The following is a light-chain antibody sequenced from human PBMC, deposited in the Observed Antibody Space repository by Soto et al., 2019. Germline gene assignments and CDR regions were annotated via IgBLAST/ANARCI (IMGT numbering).Light chain of an antibody. CDR1: SSDAGGYKY. V-gene: IGLV2-8*01. CDR3: SSYAGRNNYV. Sequence: QSALTQPPSASASPGQSVTISCTGTSSDAGGYKYVSWYQQHPGKAPKLIIYEVSKRPSGVPDRFSGSQSGNTASLTVSGLQAEDEADYYCSSYAGRNNYVFGTGTKVTVL. CDR2: EVS. J-gene: IGLJ1*01.